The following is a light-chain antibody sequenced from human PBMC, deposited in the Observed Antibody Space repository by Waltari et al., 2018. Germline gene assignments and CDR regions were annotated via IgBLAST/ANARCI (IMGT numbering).Light chain of an antibody. CDR1: SGHSSYA. J-gene: IGLJ2*01. Sequence: QVVLTQSPSASASLGASVKLTCTLSSGHSSYAIAWHQQQPGKGPRYLMKVRRSGSHQKGDGIPDRFSGSSSGTERYLTISSVQSEDEADYYCQTWDTGTHVVFGGGTKLTVL. CDR2: VRRSGSH. V-gene: IGLV4-69*01. CDR3: QTWDTGTHVV.